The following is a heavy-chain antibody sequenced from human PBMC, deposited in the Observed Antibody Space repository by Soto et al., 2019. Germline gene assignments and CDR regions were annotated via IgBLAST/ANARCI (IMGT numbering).Heavy chain of an antibody. J-gene: IGHJ6*03. V-gene: IGHV1-8*02. Sequence: QVQLVQSGAEVKKPGASVKVSCKASGYTFTNYDINWVRQATGQGLEWMGWMNPTSGFTGHAQKFQGRVTMTRNTSISTAYMELSSLRSEDTAVYYCARRRDYYYYMDVWGKGTTVTVSS. CDR2: MNPTSGFT. CDR1: GYTFTNYD. CDR3: ARRRDYYYYMDV.